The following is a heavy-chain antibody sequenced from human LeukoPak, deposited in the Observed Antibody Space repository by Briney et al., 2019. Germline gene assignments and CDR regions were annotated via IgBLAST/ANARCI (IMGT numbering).Heavy chain of an antibody. CDR1: GFTFRSYG. V-gene: IGHV3-23*01. CDR3: AELGITMVGGV. CDR2: ISGSGDST. J-gene: IGHJ6*04. D-gene: IGHD3-10*02. Sequence: AGGTLRLSCPASGFTFRSYGMTWVRQAPGKGLEWVSAISGSGDSTYYADSVKGRFTISRDNSKNTLYLQMNSLRAEDTAVYYCAELGITMVGGVWGKGTTVTISS.